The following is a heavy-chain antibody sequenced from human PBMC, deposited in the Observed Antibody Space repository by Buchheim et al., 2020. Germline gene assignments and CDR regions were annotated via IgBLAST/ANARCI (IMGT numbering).Heavy chain of an antibody. V-gene: IGHV3-48*01. CDR2: ISKSSSPI. CDR3: ARATGVGVFPPGWFDP. D-gene: IGHD1-26*01. Sequence: EVQLVESGGGLVQPGGSLRLSCAASGFSFSSHSMNQVRQAPGKGLEWVSYISKSSSPIYYADSVKGRFTISRDNAKNSLYLPMNSLRAEDTAVYYCARATGVGVFPPGWFDPWGQGTL. J-gene: IGHJ5*02. CDR1: GFSFSSHS.